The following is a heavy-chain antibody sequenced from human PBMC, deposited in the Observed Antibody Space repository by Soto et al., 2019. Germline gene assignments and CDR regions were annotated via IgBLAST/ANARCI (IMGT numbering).Heavy chain of an antibody. D-gene: IGHD2-15*01. CDR1: GGSISSSNW. CDR3: ARQAYCSGGSCKQYYFDY. CDR2: IYHSGST. Sequence: PSETLSLTCAVSGGSISSSNWWSWVRQPPGKGLEWIGEIYHSGSTNYNPSLKSRVTISVDKSKNQFSLKLSSVTAADTAVYYCARQAYCSGGSCKQYYFDYWGQGTLVTVSS. V-gene: IGHV4-4*02. J-gene: IGHJ4*02.